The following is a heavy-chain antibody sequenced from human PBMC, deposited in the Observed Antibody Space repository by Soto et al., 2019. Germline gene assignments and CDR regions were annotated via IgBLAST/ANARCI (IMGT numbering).Heavy chain of an antibody. CDR2: ISAYNGNT. Sequence: ASVKVSCKASGYTFTSYGISWVRQAPGQGLEWMGWISAYNGNTNYAQKLQGRVTMTTDTSTSTAYMELRSLRSDDTAVYYCARAWLDFWSGYYTPDAFDIWGQGTMVTVSS. D-gene: IGHD3-3*01. CDR3: ARAWLDFWSGYYTPDAFDI. V-gene: IGHV1-18*01. J-gene: IGHJ3*02. CDR1: GYTFTSYG.